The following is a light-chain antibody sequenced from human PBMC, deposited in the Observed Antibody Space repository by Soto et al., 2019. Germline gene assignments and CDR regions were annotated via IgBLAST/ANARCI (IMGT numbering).Light chain of an antibody. J-gene: IGKJ4*01. CDR1: QSLSSD. V-gene: IGKV1-39*01. CDR3: QQSYTTPLT. Sequence: DIQMTQSPSSLSASVGDRFTITCRASQSLSSDLNWYQQKPGKAPNLLIYAASTLQSGVPSRFSGSGSGTDFTLTIRSLQPEDFATYYCQQSYTTPLTFGGGTKVEIK. CDR2: AAS.